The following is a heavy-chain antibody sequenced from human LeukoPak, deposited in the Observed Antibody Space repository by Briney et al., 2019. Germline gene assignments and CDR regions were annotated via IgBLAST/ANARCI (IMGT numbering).Heavy chain of an antibody. CDR3: ARGSGYTSGHFEY. D-gene: IGHD5-12*01. CDR2: ISGSGSST. J-gene: IGHJ4*02. V-gene: IGHV3-11*01. CDR1: GFSFSAYY. Sequence: GRSLRLSCAASGFSFSAYYMSWIRQAPGKGPEWIAYISGSGSSTYYADSVKGRFTISSDNAKDSLDLQMNSLRTDDTAVYYCARGSGYTSGHFEYWGQGTLVTVSS.